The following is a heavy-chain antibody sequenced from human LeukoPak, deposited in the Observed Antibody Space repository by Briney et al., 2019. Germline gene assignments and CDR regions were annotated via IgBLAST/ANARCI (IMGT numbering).Heavy chain of an antibody. CDR1: GYTFTGYY. CDR2: ISAYNGNT. J-gene: IGHJ4*02. V-gene: IGHV1-18*04. Sequence: ASVKVSCKASGYTFTGYYMHWVRQAPGQGLEWMGWISAYNGNTNYAQKLQGRVTMTTDTSTSTAYMELRSLRSDDTAVYYCARDLFIGSYYDSSGYYYAYFDYWGQGTLVTVSS. CDR3: ARDLFIGSYYDSSGYYYAYFDY. D-gene: IGHD3-22*01.